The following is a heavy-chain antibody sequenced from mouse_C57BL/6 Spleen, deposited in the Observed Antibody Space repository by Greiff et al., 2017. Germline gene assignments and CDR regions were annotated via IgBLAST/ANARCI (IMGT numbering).Heavy chain of an antibody. CDR2: ISDGGSYT. J-gene: IGHJ2*01. Sequence: EVHLVESGGGLVKPGGSLKLSCAASGFTFSSYAMSWVRQTPEKRLAWVATISDGGSYTYYPDNVKGRFTISRDNAKNNLYLQMSHLKSEDTAMYYCARDRYYGSSYSYYFDYWGQGTTLTVSS. V-gene: IGHV5-4*01. CDR3: ARDRYYGSSYSYYFDY. CDR1: GFTFSSYA. D-gene: IGHD1-1*01.